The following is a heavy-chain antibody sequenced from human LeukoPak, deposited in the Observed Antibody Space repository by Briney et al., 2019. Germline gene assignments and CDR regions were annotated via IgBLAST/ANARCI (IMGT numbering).Heavy chain of an antibody. Sequence: SETLSLTCTVSGGSISSGGYYWSWIRQPPGKGLECIGYIYYSGSTYYPPSLKSRVTISVDTSKNQFSLKLSSVTAADTAVYYCARLDYGGNSECWFDPWGQGTLVTVSS. D-gene: IGHD4-23*01. CDR1: GGSISSGGYY. CDR3: ARLDYGGNSECWFDP. CDR2: IYYSGST. J-gene: IGHJ5*02. V-gene: IGHV4-31*03.